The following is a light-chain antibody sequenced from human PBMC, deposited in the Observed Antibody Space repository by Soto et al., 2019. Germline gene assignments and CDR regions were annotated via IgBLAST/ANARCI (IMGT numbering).Light chain of an antibody. Sequence: QSALTQPASVSGSPGQSITISCIGTSSDVGAYNFVSWYQQHPGKAPKLMLYEVNSRPSGVANRFSGSKSGNTASLTISGLQAEDEADYYCTSSTTNTTMIFGGGTKLTVL. J-gene: IGLJ2*01. CDR1: SSDVGAYNF. CDR2: EVN. CDR3: TSSTTNTTMI. V-gene: IGLV2-14*01.